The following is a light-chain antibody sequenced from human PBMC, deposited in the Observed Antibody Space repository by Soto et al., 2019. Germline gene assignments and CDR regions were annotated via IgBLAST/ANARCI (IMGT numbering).Light chain of an antibody. V-gene: IGLV2-14*01. Sequence: QSALTQPASVSGSPGQSITISCTGTSSDVGGYNYVSWYQQHPGKAPKLMIYDVSNRPSGVSNRFSGSKSGNTASLTISGXXXXDXADYYXSSYTSSSTLVXXXGTKLTVL. J-gene: IGLJ2*01. CDR1: SSDVGGYNY. CDR3: SSYTSSSTLV. CDR2: DVS.